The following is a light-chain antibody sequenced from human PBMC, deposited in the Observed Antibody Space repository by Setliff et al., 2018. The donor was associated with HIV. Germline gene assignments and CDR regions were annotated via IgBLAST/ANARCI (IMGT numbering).Light chain of an antibody. Sequence: QSALAQPASVTGAPGQSITISCTGTSNDIGRFNYVSWYKQFPGKGPTLVIFDVNQRPSGVSNRFSGSKSGNIASLIISGLQAEGEADYFCCSYSRGSTYVFGTGTKGTVL. CDR2: DVN. J-gene: IGLJ1*01. CDR1: SNDIGRFNY. CDR3: CSYSRGSTYV. V-gene: IGLV2-14*03.